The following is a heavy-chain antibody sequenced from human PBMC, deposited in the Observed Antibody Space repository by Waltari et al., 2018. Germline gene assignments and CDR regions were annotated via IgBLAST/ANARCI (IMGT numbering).Heavy chain of an antibody. Sequence: QVQLQESGPGLVKPSETLSLTCAVSGYSISSGYYWGWIRQPPVKGLDWIGSTYHSGSTYYNPSITSRGTIAVDTSKNQFSLKLSSVTAADTAGYYCAGLPHPRNTLGTRDYWGQGTLVTVSS. CDR1: GYSISSGYY. CDR3: AGLPHPRNTLGTRDY. D-gene: IGHD1-1*01. J-gene: IGHJ4*02. V-gene: IGHV4-38-2*01. CDR2: TYHSGST.